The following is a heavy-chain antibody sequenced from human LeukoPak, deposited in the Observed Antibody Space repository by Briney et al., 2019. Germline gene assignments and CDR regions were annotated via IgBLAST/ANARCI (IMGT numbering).Heavy chain of an antibody. CDR2: INHSGST. D-gene: IGHD6-13*01. CDR1: GGSISSSSYY. Sequence: SETLSLTCTVSGGSISSSSYYWGWIRQPPGKGLEWIGEINHSGSTNYNPSLKSRVTISVDTSKNQFSLKLSSVTAADTAVYYCARAGYSSSWYTWFDPWGQGTLVTVSS. CDR3: ARAGYSSSWYTWFDP. J-gene: IGHJ5*02. V-gene: IGHV4-39*07.